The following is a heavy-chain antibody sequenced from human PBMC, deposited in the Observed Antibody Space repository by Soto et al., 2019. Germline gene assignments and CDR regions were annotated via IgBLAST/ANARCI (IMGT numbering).Heavy chain of an antibody. CDR1: GFTVSSNY. CDR3: ARDLWVVVPAAMNAFDI. CDR2: IYSGGST. D-gene: IGHD2-2*01. Sequence: GGSLRLSCAASGFTVSSNYMSWVRQAPGKGLEWVSVIYSGGSTYYADSVKGRFTISRDNSKNTLYLQMNSLRAEDTAVYYCARDLWVVVPAAMNAFDIWGQGTMVTVSS. V-gene: IGHV3-66*01. J-gene: IGHJ3*02.